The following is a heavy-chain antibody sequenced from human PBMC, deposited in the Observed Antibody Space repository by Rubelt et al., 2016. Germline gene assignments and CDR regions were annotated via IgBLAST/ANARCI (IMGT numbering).Heavy chain of an antibody. CDR3: AKALFGVVPHFYFDY. D-gene: IGHD3-3*01. CDR2: ISNSGDIT. V-gene: IGHV3-23*01. J-gene: IGHJ4*02. Sequence: GMGLEWVSGISNSGDITYYADSVKGRFTISRDNSKNTLYLQMNSLRAEDTALYYCAKALFGVVPHFYFDYWGQGTVVTVSS.